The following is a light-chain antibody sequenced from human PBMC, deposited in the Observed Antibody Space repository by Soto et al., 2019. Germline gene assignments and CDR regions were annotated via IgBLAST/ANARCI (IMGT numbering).Light chain of an antibody. Sequence: QSALTQPRSVSGSPGQSVTISCSGTSSDLGGYNYVSWYQHHPGKAPKLMIYDVTLRPSGVPDRFSGSKSGNTASLTISGLQAEDEADYYCQSYDSSLSGYVFGTGTKVTVL. V-gene: IGLV2-11*01. CDR1: SSDLGGYNY. CDR2: DVT. J-gene: IGLJ1*01. CDR3: QSYDSSLSGYV.